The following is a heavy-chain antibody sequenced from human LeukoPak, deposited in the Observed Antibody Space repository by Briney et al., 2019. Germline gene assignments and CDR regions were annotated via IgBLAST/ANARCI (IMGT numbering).Heavy chain of an antibody. CDR1: GFTFSKAW. CDR2: IKSKTDGGTT. V-gene: IGHV3-15*01. D-gene: IGHD3-10*01. CDR3: TTDPEYASGSYDRLEY. J-gene: IGHJ4*02. Sequence: PGGSLRLSCAASGFTFSKAWMSWVRQAPGKGLEWVGRIKSKTDGGTTDYAAPVKGRFTISREDSKNTLYLQMNSLKIEDTAVYYCTTDPEYASGSYDRLEYWGQGTLVTVSS.